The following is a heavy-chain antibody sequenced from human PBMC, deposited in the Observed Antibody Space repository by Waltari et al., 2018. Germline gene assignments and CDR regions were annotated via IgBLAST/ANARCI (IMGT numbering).Heavy chain of an antibody. Sequence: EVQLVQSGAEVKKPGDSLRISCQASGYTFTNYWIGWVRQMPGKGLEWVGFIYPGDSDVTYSPPFKGQVTFSVDTSTSTAFLQWRSLKVSDTAIYYCARGVFGVALPYLDSWGHGTLVTVSS. J-gene: IGHJ5*01. CDR2: IYPGDSDV. V-gene: IGHV5-51*01. CDR1: GYTFTNYW. CDR3: ARGVFGVALPYLDS. D-gene: IGHD3-16*02.